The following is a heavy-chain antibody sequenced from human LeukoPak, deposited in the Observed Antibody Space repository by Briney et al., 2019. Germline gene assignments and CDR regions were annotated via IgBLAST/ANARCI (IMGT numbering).Heavy chain of an antibody. V-gene: IGHV1-3*01. D-gene: IGHD3-10*01. Sequence: ASVKVSCKASGYTFTSYAMHWVRQAPGQRLEWMGWINAGNGNTKYSQKFQGRVTITRDTSASTAYMELSSLRSEDTAVYYCARETSMVRGRSYGMDVWGKGTTVTVSS. CDR3: ARETSMVRGRSYGMDV. J-gene: IGHJ6*04. CDR1: GYTFTSYA. CDR2: INAGNGNT.